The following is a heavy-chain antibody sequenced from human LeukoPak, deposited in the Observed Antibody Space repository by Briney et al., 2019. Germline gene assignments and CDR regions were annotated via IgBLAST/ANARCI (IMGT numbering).Heavy chain of an antibody. D-gene: IGHD3-10*01. CDR1: GYTFTNYD. V-gene: IGHV1-8*01. J-gene: IGHJ6*03. CDR3: ARGGYTMAWLYYYYMDV. Sequence: VASVKVSCKASGYTFTNYDINWVRQATGQGLEWMGWMNPNSGNTDFAQKFQGRVTMTRNTSLSTAYMELTSLRSEDTAVYYCARGGYTMAWLYYYYMDVWGEGTTVTVSS. CDR2: MNPNSGNT.